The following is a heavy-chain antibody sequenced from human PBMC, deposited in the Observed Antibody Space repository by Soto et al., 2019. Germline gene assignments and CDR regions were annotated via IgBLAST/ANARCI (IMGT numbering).Heavy chain of an antibody. D-gene: IGHD6-25*01. CDR3: AKFFVETGGSSGWPWSFHF. J-gene: IGHJ4*02. CDR1: GFTFSSYA. CDR2: ISGTGGTT. Sequence: EVQLLESGGGLVQPGGSLRLSCAASGFTFSSYAMSWVRQAPGKGLEWVSAISGTGGTTYYADSVKGRFTISRDNSRNTLNLQRNSLRAEDTAIYYCAKFFVETGGSSGWPWSFHFWGQGTLVTVSS. V-gene: IGHV3-23*01.